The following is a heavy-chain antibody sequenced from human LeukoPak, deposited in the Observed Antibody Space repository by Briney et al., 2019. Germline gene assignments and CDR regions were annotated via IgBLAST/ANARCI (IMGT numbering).Heavy chain of an antibody. Sequence: KPSETLSHTCTVSGGSISSGGYYWSWIRQHPGKGLEWIGYIYYSGSTYYNPSLKSRVTISVDTSKNQFSLKLSSVTAADTAVYYCARDFMVRGAYGYWGQGTLVTVSS. J-gene: IGHJ4*02. CDR2: IYYSGST. CDR3: ARDFMVRGAYGY. D-gene: IGHD3-10*01. CDR1: GGSISSGGYY. V-gene: IGHV4-31*03.